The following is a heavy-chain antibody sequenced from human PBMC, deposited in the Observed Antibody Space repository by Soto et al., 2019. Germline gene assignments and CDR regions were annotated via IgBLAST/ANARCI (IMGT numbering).Heavy chain of an antibody. J-gene: IGHJ4*02. V-gene: IGHV4-39*02. D-gene: IGHD3-9*01. CDR1: GGSISSGSSY. CDR3: AKDRHPDGIWTFDF. Sequence: SESLSLTCTVSGGSISSGSSYWGWIRQPPGKGLEWIGSIYYLGNTYYNPSLGGRVSISVDTSKNQFSLKLKSVTAADTAIYYSAKDRHPDGIWTFDFWGQGTLVTVSS. CDR2: IYYLGNT.